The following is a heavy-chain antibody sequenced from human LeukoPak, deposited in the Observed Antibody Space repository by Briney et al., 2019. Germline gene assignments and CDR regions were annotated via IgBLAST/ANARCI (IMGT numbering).Heavy chain of an antibody. J-gene: IGHJ6*02. V-gene: IGHV1-2*02. CDR3: ASDATSDIVVVPAAIPYYYGMDV. D-gene: IGHD2-2*01. CDR2: INPNSGGT. Sequence: ASVKVSCKASGYTFTGYYMHWVRQAPGQGLEWMGWINPNSGGTNYAQKFQGRVTMTRDTSISTAYMELSRLRSDDTAVYYCASDATSDIVVVPAAIPYYYGMDVWGQGITVTVSS. CDR1: GYTFTGYY.